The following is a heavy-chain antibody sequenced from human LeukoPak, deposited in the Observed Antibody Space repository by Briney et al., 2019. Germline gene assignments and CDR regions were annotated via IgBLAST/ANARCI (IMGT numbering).Heavy chain of an antibody. CDR2: ISGGSSTI. Sequence: GGSLRLSCAASGFTFSSYSMNWVRQAPGKGLEWVSYISGGSSTIYYADSVKGRFTISRDNAKNSLYLQMNSLRDEDTAVYFCVRDLYYAFDIWGQGTMVTVSS. CDR1: GFTFSSYS. V-gene: IGHV3-48*02. D-gene: IGHD2-15*01. J-gene: IGHJ3*02. CDR3: VRDLYYAFDI.